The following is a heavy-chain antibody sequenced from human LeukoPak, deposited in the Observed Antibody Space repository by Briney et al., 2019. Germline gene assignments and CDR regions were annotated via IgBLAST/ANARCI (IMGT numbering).Heavy chain of an antibody. CDR1: GFTFSSYW. CDR2: INSDGSAT. Sequence: GGSLRLSCAASGFTFSSYWMSWVRQAPGTGLMWVSQINSDGSATSCADPVKGRCTISRDNAKNILYLEMNSLRVEDTAVYFCTRDHGLDVWGQGTTVTVSS. CDR3: TRDHGLDV. J-gene: IGHJ6*02. V-gene: IGHV3-74*01.